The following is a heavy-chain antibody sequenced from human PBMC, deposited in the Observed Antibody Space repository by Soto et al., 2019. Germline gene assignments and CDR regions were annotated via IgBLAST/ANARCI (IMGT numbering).Heavy chain of an antibody. CDR3: AKGMWASTPNSDFDY. Sequence: EVQLLESGGGLVQPGGSLRLSCAASGFTFSSYAMSWVRQAPGKGLEWVSAISGSGGSTYYADSVKGRFTISRDNSKNTLYLQLNSLRAEDTDVYYCAKGMWASTPNSDFDYWGQGTLVTVSS. J-gene: IGHJ4*02. V-gene: IGHV3-23*01. D-gene: IGHD2-2*01. CDR1: GFTFSSYA. CDR2: ISGSGGST.